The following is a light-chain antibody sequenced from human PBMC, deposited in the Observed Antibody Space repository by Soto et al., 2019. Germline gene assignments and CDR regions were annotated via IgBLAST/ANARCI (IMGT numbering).Light chain of an antibody. V-gene: IGKV3-20*01. Sequence: EIVLTQSPGTLSLSPGERATLSCRASQSVRNNYLAWYQQKPGQAPRLLIYGASSRATGMPDRFSGRGSGTDFTLTISRLEPEDFVVYYCQQYGSSPTTFGQGTRLEMK. CDR2: GAS. CDR1: QSVRNNY. CDR3: QQYGSSPTT. J-gene: IGKJ5*01.